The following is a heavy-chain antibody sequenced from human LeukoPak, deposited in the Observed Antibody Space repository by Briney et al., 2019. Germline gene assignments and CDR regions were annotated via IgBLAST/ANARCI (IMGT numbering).Heavy chain of an antibody. CDR1: GFTFSNNA. CDR3: ARDPGTEAAAGMFWFDP. CDR2: IKQDGSEK. Sequence: GGSLRLSCAASGFTFSNNAMHWVRQAPGKGLEWVANIKQDGSEKYYVDSVKGRFTISRDNAKNSLYLQMNSLRAEDTAVYYCARDPGTEAAAGMFWFDPWGQGTLVTVSS. J-gene: IGHJ5*02. V-gene: IGHV3-7*01. D-gene: IGHD6-13*01.